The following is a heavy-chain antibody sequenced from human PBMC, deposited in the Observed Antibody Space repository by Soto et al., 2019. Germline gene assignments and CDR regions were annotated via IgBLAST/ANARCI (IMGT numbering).Heavy chain of an antibody. CDR1: GFTFSSYG. V-gene: IGHV3-30*18. CDR3: AKWNGGFDY. J-gene: IGHJ4*02. Sequence: GGSLRLSCAASGFTFSSYGMHWVRQAPGKGLEWVAVISYDGSYKYYADSVKGRFTISRDNSKNTLYLQINSLRAEDTAVYYCAKWNGGFDYWGQGTLVTVSS. CDR2: ISYDGSYK. D-gene: IGHD3-16*01.